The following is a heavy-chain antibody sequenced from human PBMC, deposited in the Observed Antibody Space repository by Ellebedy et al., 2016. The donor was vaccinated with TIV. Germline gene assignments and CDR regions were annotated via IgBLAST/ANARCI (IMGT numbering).Heavy chain of an antibody. CDR3: ARDRRGQQLAQNFYYYYMDV. J-gene: IGHJ6*03. D-gene: IGHD6-13*01. CDR1: GYAFTTYA. V-gene: IGHV7-4-1*02. Sequence: ASVKVSCKASGYAFTTYAMNWVRQAPGQGLEWMGWINTDSGNPTYAQGFTGRFVFSLDTSVSAAYLQINSLRADDTAVYYCARDRRGQQLAQNFYYYYMDVWGKGTTVTVSS. CDR2: INTDSGNP.